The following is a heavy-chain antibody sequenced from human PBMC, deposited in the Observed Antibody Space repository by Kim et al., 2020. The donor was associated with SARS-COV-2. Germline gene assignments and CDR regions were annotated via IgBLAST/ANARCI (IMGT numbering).Heavy chain of an antibody. D-gene: IGHD3-10*01. CDR3: ANQNATGIFDY. J-gene: IGHJ4*02. CDR2: VYHGGRT. V-gene: IGHV4-30-2*01. Sequence: SETLSLTCGVSGASISSGDYCWTWIRQPPGKGLEWIGYVYHGGRTFYNPSLQSRVTISVDRSKNDFSLRLTSLTAADTAVYFWANQNATGIFDYWGQG. CDR1: GASISSGDYC.